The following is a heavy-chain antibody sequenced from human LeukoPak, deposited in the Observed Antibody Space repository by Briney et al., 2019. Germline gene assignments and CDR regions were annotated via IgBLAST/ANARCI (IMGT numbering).Heavy chain of an antibody. CDR2: IGTAGDT. D-gene: IGHD6-13*01. J-gene: IGHJ6*02. V-gene: IGHV3-13*01. Sequence: GGSLRLSCAASGFTFSSYDMHWVRQATGKGLEWVSAIGTAGDTYYPGSVKGRFTISRENAKNSSYLQMNTLRAGDTAVYYCARSYSSSWYHYYYYGMDVWGQGTTVTVSS. CDR3: ARSYSSSWYHYYYYGMDV. CDR1: GFTFSSYD.